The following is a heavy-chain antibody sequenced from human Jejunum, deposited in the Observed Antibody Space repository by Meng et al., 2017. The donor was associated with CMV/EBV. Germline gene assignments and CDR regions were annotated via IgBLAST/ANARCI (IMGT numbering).Heavy chain of an antibody. CDR1: GDSIRSHY. CDR2: VYYSGSA. Sequence: SGDSIRSHYWSWIRQPPGKGLEWRGYVYYSGSATYSPSIKSRVTISVDMSKNQVSLNLRAVTAADTAMYFCARGLGHASNNSHDYWGQGTLVTVSS. V-gene: IGHV4-59*11. CDR3: ARGLGHASNNSHDY. D-gene: IGHD1-1*01. J-gene: IGHJ4*02.